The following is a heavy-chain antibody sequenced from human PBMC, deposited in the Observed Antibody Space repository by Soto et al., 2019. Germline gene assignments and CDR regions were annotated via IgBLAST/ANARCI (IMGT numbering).Heavy chain of an antibody. CDR3: ARRTSFLGAFDY. D-gene: IGHD3-16*02. Sequence: PGGSLRLSCVASGFSFDKYAMAWVRQAPGKGLEWVSHVAAGGGHTYYAESVKGRFTISRDNSKNTLFLQINTLRADDTAIYFCARRTSFLGAFDYWGQGLLVTVSS. CDR1: GFSFDKYA. J-gene: IGHJ4*02. V-gene: IGHV3-23*01. CDR2: VAAGGGHT.